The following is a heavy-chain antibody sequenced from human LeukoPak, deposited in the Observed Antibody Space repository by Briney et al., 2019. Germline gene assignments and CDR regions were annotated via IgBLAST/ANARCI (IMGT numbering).Heavy chain of an antibody. J-gene: IGHJ4*02. CDR2: IWYDGSNK. V-gene: IGHV3-33*01. CDR1: GFTFSSYG. CDR3: ARDKETVAGPGPFDY. Sequence: GRSLRLSCAASGFTFSSYGMHWVRQAPGKGLEWVAVIWYDGSNKYYADSVKGRFTISRDNSKNTLYLQMNSLRAEDTAVYYCARDKETVAGPGPFDYWGQGTLVTVSS. D-gene: IGHD6-19*01.